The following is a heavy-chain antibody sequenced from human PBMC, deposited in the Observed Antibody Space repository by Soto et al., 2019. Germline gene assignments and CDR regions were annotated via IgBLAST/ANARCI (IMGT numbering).Heavy chain of an antibody. Sequence: PSETLSLTCNVSGRSINSYYWSWFRQPPGKGLEWIGYIYDSGITSYNPSLKSRVTMSADTSKNQFSLKLTSVTGADTAVYYCARTYDSNGYANEFDSWGQGILVTVSS. CDR3: ARTYDSNGYANEFDS. J-gene: IGHJ4*02. CDR2: IYDSGIT. CDR1: GRSINSYY. V-gene: IGHV4-59*01. D-gene: IGHD3-22*01.